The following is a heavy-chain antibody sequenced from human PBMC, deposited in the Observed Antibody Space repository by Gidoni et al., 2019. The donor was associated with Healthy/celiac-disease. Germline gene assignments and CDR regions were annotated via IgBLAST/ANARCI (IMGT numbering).Heavy chain of an antibody. CDR2: IKSKTDCGTT. J-gene: IGHJ6*02. CDR3: TFATLSSSWGYYYYGMDV. Sequence: EVQLVESGGGLVKPGGSLRLSCAASGFTFSNAWMSWVRQAPGKGLEWVCRIKSKTDCGTTDYAAPVKGRFTISRDDSKNTLYLQMNSLKTEDTAVYYCTFATLSSSWGYYYYGMDVWGQGTTVTVSS. V-gene: IGHV3-15*01. D-gene: IGHD6-13*01. CDR1: GFTFSNAW.